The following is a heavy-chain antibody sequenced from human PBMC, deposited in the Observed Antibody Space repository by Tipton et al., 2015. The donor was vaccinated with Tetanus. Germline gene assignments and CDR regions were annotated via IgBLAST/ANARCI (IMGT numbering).Heavy chain of an antibody. V-gene: IGHV4-39*01. CDR2: IYYSGSS. CDR1: GGSISGSSYY. J-gene: IGHJ4*02. Sequence: LRLSCTVSGGSISGSSYYWGWIRQPPGKGLEWIGSIYYSGSSYYNPTLKSRVTISVDTSKTQFSLKLDSGTAADAAVYYCARPGVGGYTGYYFDFWGQGTVVTVSS. CDR3: ARPGVGGYTGYYFDF. D-gene: IGHD5-12*01.